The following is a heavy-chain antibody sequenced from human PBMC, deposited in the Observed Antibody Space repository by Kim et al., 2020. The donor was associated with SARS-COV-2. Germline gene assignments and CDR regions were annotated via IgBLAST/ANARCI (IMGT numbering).Heavy chain of an antibody. CDR1: GYTFTSYG. D-gene: IGHD1-1*01. V-gene: IGHV1-18*01. CDR2: IMAYNGKT. CDR3: VRDLEPGFGYYYMDV. Sequence: ASVKVSCKASGYTFTSYGIGWVRQAPGEGLEWMGWIMAYNGKTHYAQKFQGRVTMTMDPYASTAYMELKSLRSDDTAIYYCVRDLEPGFGYYYMDVWGKGTTVTVSS. J-gene: IGHJ6*03.